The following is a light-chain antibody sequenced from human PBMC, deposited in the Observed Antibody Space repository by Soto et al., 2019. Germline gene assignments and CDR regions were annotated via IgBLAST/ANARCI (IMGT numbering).Light chain of an antibody. CDR1: QSISSW. J-gene: IGKJ1*01. CDR2: DAS. CDR3: QQYNSYSPGWT. V-gene: IGKV1-5*01. Sequence: DIQMTQSPSTLSASVGDRVTITCGASQSISSWLAWYQQKPGKAPKLLIYDASSLESGVPSRFSGSGSGTEFTLTISSLQPDDFATYYCQQYNSYSPGWTFGQGTTVDIK.